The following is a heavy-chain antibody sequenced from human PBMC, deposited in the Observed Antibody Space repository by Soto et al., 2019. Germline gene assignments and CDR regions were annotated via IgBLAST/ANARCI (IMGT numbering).Heavy chain of an antibody. D-gene: IGHD2-21*01. CDR3: ARDLEIATF. CDR1: GFTVSSNY. J-gene: IGHJ4*02. Sequence: EVQLVESGGGLVQPGGSLRLSCAASGFTVSSNYMSWVRQAPGKGLEWVSVIYSGGSTYYADSVKGRFTISRHNSKNTPYLQINGLRAEDTAVYYCARDLEIATFWGQGTLVTVSA. V-gene: IGHV3-53*04. CDR2: IYSGGST.